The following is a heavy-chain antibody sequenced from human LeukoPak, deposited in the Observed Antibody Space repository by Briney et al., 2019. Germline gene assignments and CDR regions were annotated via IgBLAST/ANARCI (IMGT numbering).Heavy chain of an antibody. J-gene: IGHJ4*02. CDR2: IYTNGDT. CDR3: ARAAGAAGGQYFDY. V-gene: IGHV4-4*07. Sequence: SETLSLTCTVCGGSISGYYWSWIRQPAGQGLEWIGRIYTNGDTKFNPSLKSRVTMSVDTSKNQLSLKLRPVTAADTVVYYCARAAGAAGGQYFDYWGQGTLVTVSS. CDR1: GGSISGYY. D-gene: IGHD6-13*01.